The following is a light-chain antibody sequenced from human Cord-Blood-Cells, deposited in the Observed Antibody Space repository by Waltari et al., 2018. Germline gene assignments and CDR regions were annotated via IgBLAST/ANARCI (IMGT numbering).Light chain of an antibody. Sequence: IQMTHSTSSLSASVRDRVPITCQASQDISNYLNWYQQKPGKAPKLLIYDASNLETGVPSRFSGSGSGTDFTFTISSLQPEDIATYYCQQYDNLPLTFGGGTKVEIK. CDR3: QQYDNLPLT. CDR2: DAS. V-gene: IGKV1-33*01. J-gene: IGKJ4*01. CDR1: QDISNY.